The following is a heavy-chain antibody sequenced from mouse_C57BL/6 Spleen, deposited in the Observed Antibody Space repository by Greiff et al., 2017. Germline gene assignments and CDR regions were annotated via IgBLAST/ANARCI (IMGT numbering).Heavy chain of an antibody. Sequence: VQLQQSGPGLVQPSQSLSITCTVSGFSLTSYGVHWVRQPPGKGLEWLGVIWSGGSTDYNAAFISRLSISKDNSKSQVFFKMNSLQADDTAIYYCAKIHITTVVATDYAMDYWGQGTSVTVSS. CDR1: GFSLTSYG. V-gene: IGHV2-4*01. J-gene: IGHJ4*01. D-gene: IGHD1-1*01. CDR3: AKIHITTVVATDYAMDY. CDR2: IWSGGST.